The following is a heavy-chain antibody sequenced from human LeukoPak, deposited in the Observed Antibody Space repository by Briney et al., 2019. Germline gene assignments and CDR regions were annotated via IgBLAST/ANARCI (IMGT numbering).Heavy chain of an antibody. D-gene: IGHD3-10*01. Sequence: SETLSLTCAVYGGSFSGYYWSWIRQPPGKGLEWIGEINHSGSTNYNPSLKSRVTISVDTSKNQFSLKLSSVTAADTAVYYCARHVKYYGSGSSNPRFDYWGQGTLVTVSS. J-gene: IGHJ4*02. CDR3: ARHVKYYGSGSSNPRFDY. CDR1: GGSFSGYY. CDR2: INHSGST. V-gene: IGHV4-34*01.